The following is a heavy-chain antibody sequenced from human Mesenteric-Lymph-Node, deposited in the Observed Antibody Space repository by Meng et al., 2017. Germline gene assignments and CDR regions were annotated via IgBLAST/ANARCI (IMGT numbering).Heavy chain of an antibody. CDR2: IYASGST. V-gene: IGHV4-61*09. CDR3: ARAGTYYDILTGHTAFDI. J-gene: IGHJ3*02. D-gene: IGHD3-9*01. CDR1: GASITSGSHY. Sequence: SETLSLTCTVSGASITSGSHYWTWIRQPAGKGLEWIGHIYASGSTNYNPSLKSRVAISFDTSTNQFSLKLRSLTAADTAMYYCARAGTYYDILTGHTAFDIWGQGTRVTVSS.